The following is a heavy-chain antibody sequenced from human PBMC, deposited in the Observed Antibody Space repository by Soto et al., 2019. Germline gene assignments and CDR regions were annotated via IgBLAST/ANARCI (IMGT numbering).Heavy chain of an antibody. CDR1: GGYISSSSYY. J-gene: IGHJ4*02. V-gene: IGHV4-39*01. Sequence: SETLSLTSTVSGGYISSSSYYWGWIRQPPGKGLEWIGSIYYSGSTYYNPSLKSRVTISVDTSKNQFSLKLSSVTAADTAVYYCARATSEVIFDYWGQGTLVTVSS. CDR3: ARATSEVIFDY. D-gene: IGHD3-22*01. CDR2: IYYSGST.